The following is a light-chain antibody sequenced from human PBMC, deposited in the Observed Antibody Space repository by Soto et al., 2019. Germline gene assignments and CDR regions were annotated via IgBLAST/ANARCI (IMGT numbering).Light chain of an antibody. CDR3: QKQSNWPPIT. CDR1: QSVSSF. CDR2: GAS. Sequence: EIVLTQSPATLSLSPGERATLSCRASQSVSSFLAWYQQKPGQAPRLLIYGASNRATGIPAKFSGSGSGTDLTLTISSLEHEDFGGYYWQKQSNWPPITFGQGTRLEIK. J-gene: IGKJ5*01. V-gene: IGKV3-11*01.